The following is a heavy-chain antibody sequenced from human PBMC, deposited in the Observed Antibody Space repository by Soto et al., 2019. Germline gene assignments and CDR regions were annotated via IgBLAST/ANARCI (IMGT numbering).Heavy chain of an antibody. CDR1: GGSISTSGNY. V-gene: IGHV4-39*01. J-gene: IGHJ5*02. D-gene: IGHD3-10*01. CDR2: IYYGGTT. Sequence: QLHLQESGPGRVKPSETLSLMCSVSGGSISTSGNYWGWIRQAPEKGLEWIGSIYYGGTTNSNPSLRRRVTIPVDTSKNQFSLKLTSVTAADTAVYYCARLPLVRGLPAWGQGTLVTVSS. CDR3: ARLPLVRGLPA.